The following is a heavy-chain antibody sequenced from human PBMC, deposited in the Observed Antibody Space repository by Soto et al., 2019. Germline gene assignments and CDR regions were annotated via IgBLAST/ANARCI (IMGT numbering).Heavy chain of an antibody. V-gene: IGHV1-69*01. Sequence: QVQLVQSGAEVKKPGSSVKVSCKASGGTFSSYAISWVRQAPGQGLEWMGGIIPIFGTANYAQKFQGRVTITADESTSTAYMELSSLRSEDTAVYYCARDSAGFWSGYYRVYYGMDVWGQGTTVTVS. D-gene: IGHD3-3*01. J-gene: IGHJ6*02. CDR2: IIPIFGTA. CDR3: ARDSAGFWSGYYRVYYGMDV. CDR1: GGTFSSYA.